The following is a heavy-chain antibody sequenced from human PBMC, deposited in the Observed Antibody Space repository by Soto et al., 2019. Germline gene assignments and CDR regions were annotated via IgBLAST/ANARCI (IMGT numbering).Heavy chain of an antibody. D-gene: IGHD6-13*01. V-gene: IGHV5-10-1*01. CDR3: ARQVRSTPDY. Sequence: EVQLVQSGAEVKKPGASLRISCKGSGYSFTSYWISWVRQMPGKGLEWMGRIAPSDSYTNYSPSFQGHVTISADKSISTADLQRSSPKASDTAMYDCARQVRSTPDYWGQGTLVTVSS. CDR1: GYSFTSYW. CDR2: IAPSDSYT. J-gene: IGHJ4*02.